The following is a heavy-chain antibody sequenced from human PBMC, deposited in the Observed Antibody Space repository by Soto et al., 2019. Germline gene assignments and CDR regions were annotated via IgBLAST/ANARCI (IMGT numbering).Heavy chain of an antibody. CDR3: ASARDQGYCSSTSCYAYYYYGMDV. D-gene: IGHD2-2*01. V-gene: IGHV4-31*02. CDR2: IYYSGST. Sequence: SEALSLTCTVSGGSISRGGYYWSWIRQHPGKGLEWIGYIYYSGSTYYNPSLKSRVTISVDTSKNQFSLKLSSVTAADTAVYYCASARDQGYCSSTSCYAYYYYGMDVWGQGTTVTVSS. CDR1: GGSISRGGYY. J-gene: IGHJ6*02.